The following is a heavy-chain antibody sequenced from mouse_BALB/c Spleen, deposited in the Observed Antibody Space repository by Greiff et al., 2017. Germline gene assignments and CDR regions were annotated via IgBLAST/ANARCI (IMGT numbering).Heavy chain of an antibody. CDR1: GYTFTSYT. J-gene: IGHJ3*01. D-gene: IGHD4-1*01. V-gene: IGHV1-4*01. CDR3: ARSMTGTSFLFAY. Sequence: QVQLQQSGAELARPGASVKMSCKASGYTFTSYTMHWVKQRPGQGLEWIGYINPSSGYTNYNQKFKDKATLTADKSSSTAYMQLSSLTSEDSAVYYCARSMTGTSFLFAYWGQGTLVTVSA. CDR2: INPSSGYT.